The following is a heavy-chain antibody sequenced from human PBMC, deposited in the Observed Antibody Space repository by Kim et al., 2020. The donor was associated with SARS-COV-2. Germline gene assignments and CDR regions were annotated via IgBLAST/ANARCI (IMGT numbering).Heavy chain of an antibody. D-gene: IGHD3-22*01. CDR2: IYYSGST. CDR1: GGSISSGGYY. Sequence: SETLSLTCTVSGGSISSGGYYWSWIRQHPGKGLEWIGYIYYSGSTYYNPSLKSRVTISVDTSKNQFSLKLSSVTAADTAVYYCARGYYDSSGFEGGFGWYFDLWGRGTLVTVSS. V-gene: IGHV4-31*03. CDR3: ARGYYDSSGFEGGFGWYFDL. J-gene: IGHJ2*01.